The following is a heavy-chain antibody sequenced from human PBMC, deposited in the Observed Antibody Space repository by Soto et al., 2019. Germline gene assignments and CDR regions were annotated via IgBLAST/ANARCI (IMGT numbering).Heavy chain of an antibody. CDR1: GYTFTSYG. CDR3: ARAEDIVVVTATPETVYFDY. J-gene: IGHJ4*02. D-gene: IGHD2-21*02. Sequence: QVQLVQSGAEVKKPGASVKVSCKASGYTFTSYGISWVRQAPGQGLEWMGWISAYNGNTNYAQKLQGRVTMTTDTSTSTAYMELRSLRSDDPAVYYCARAEDIVVVTATPETVYFDYWGQGTLVTVSS. V-gene: IGHV1-18*01. CDR2: ISAYNGNT.